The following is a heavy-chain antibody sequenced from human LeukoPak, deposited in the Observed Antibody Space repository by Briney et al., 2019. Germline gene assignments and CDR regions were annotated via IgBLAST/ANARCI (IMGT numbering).Heavy chain of an antibody. D-gene: IGHD2-21*01. CDR3: ARDGEYCGGDCYPYYYYMDV. CDR1: GYTFTGYY. Sequence: GASVKVSCKASGYTFTGYYMHWVRQAPGQGLEWMGWISAYNGNTNYAQKLQGRVTMTTDTSTSTAYMELRSLRSDDTAVYYCARDGEYCGGDCYPYYYYMDVWGKGTTVTVSS. CDR2: ISAYNGNT. J-gene: IGHJ6*03. V-gene: IGHV1-18*04.